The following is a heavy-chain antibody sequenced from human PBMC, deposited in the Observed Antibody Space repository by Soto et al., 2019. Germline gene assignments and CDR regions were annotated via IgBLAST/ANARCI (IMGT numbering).Heavy chain of an antibody. V-gene: IGHV1-46*03. CDR3: AREPNYYDSSGYLDY. Sequence: GASVKVSCKASGYTFTSYYMHWVRQAPGQGLEWMGIINPSGGSTSYAQKFQGRVTMTRDTSTSTVYMELSSLRSEDTAVYYCAREPNYYDSSGYLDYWGQGTLVTVSS. CDR2: INPSGGST. J-gene: IGHJ4*02. D-gene: IGHD3-22*01. CDR1: GYTFTSYY.